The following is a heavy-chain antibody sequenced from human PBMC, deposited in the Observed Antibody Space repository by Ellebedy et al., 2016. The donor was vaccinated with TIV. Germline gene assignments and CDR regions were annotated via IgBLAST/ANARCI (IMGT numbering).Heavy chain of an antibody. J-gene: IGHJ4*02. V-gene: IGHV3-33*01. CDR1: GFTFGNFG. Sequence: GESLKISCEVSGFTFGNFGMHWVRQAPGKGLEWVALIYYDGSDRYYAASVRGRFTISRDNSKSTLYLQMNSLRVEDTAIYYCVREKYGSNDYWGQGTLVTVSS. CDR2: IYYDGSDR. CDR3: VREKYGSNDY. D-gene: IGHD2-2*01.